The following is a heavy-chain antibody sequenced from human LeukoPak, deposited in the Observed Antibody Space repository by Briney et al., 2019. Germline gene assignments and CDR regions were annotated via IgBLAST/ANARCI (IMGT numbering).Heavy chain of an antibody. J-gene: IGHJ5*02. CDR1: GFTFSDYY. D-gene: IGHD2-15*01. CDR3: ARGLAANDWFDP. Sequence: GGSLRLSCAASGFTFSDYYMNWIRQAPGKGLEWLSYISASSGTRYYADSVKGRFPISRDNAKNSLYLQMNSLRAEDTAVYYCARGLAANDWFDPWGQGTLVTVSS. V-gene: IGHV3-11*01. CDR2: ISASSGTR.